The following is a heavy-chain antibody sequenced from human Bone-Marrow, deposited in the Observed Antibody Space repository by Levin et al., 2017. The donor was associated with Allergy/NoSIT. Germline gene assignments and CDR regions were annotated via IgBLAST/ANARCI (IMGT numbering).Heavy chain of an antibody. D-gene: IGHD4-17*01. Sequence: GSLRLSCTVSGGSVSSGSYYWSWIRQPPGKGLEWIGYIYYSGSTNYNPSLKSRVTISVDTSKNQFSLKLSSVTAADTAVYYCARGPVTTKEVDYGMDVWGQGTTVTVSS. CDR1: GGSVSSGSYY. J-gene: IGHJ6*02. CDR3: ARGPVTTKEVDYGMDV. CDR2: IYYSGST. V-gene: IGHV4-61*01.